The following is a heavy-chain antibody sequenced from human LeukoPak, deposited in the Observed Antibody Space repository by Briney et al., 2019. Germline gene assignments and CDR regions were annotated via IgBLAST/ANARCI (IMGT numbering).Heavy chain of an antibody. CDR2: IYLSDSDT. D-gene: IGHD5-18*01. Sequence: GESLKISCKGSGYSSNNYWIGWVRQMPGQGLEWMGIIYLSDSDTRYSPSFQGQVTISADKSITTAYLQWSSLKASDTAMYYCGRRRYSYGYQGVPPEYFDSWGQGTLVTVSS. CDR3: GRRRYSYGYQGVPPEYFDS. J-gene: IGHJ4*02. V-gene: IGHV5-51*01. CDR1: GYSSNNYW.